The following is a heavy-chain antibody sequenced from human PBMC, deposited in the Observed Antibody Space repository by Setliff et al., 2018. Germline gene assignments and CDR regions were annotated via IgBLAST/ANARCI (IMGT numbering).Heavy chain of an antibody. CDR3: ARESRYYYDNLGTLDY. CDR2: IYSSGST. D-gene: IGHD3-22*01. CDR1: GGSISSYY. V-gene: IGHV4-4*09. Sequence: PSETLSLTCTVSGGSISSYYWSWIRQPPGKGLEWIGYIYSSGSTYYNPSLKSRVSISVDTSKNQFSLKLCSVTAADTAVYYCARESRYYYDNLGTLDYWGQGTLVTVSS. J-gene: IGHJ4*02.